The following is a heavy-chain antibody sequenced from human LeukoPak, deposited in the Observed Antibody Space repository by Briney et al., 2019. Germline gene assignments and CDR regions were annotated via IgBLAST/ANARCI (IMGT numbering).Heavy chain of an antibody. J-gene: IGHJ4*02. CDR2: ISGSGGST. CDR3: AKGQEPYYYDSSFDY. D-gene: IGHD3-22*01. Sequence: GGSLRISCAASGFTFSSYAMSWVRQAPGKGLEWVSAISGSGGSTYYADSVKGRFTMSRDNCKNTLYLQMNSLRAGDTAVYYCAKGQEPYYYDSSFDYWGQGTLVTVS. V-gene: IGHV3-23*01. CDR1: GFTFSSYA.